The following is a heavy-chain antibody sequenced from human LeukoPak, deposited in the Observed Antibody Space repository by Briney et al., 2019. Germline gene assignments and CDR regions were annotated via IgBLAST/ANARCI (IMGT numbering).Heavy chain of an antibody. J-gene: IGHJ4*02. CDR1: GFTFSGYP. V-gene: IGHV3-64D*09. D-gene: IGHD6-13*01. Sequence: GGSLRLSCSASGFTFSGYPMHWVRQAPGMGLEYVSNINNNGGSTYYADSVKGRFTVSRDNSKNTLYLQMSSLRAEDTAVYYCAGSRSTGYWGQGTLVTVSS. CDR3: AGSRSTGY. CDR2: INNNGGST.